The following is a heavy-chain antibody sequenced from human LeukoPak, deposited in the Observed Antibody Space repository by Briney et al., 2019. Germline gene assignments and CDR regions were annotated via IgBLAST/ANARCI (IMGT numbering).Heavy chain of an antibody. CDR1: GFTFSDYY. V-gene: IGHV3-72*01. CDR3: ARGRRDSRTGNWFVES. Sequence: GGSLRLSCVASGFTFSDYYMDWVRQAPGKGLEWDGRIKHRAERYSTEYAASVKGRFTISREESRNSLYLQMNNLETGDTAVYYCARGRRDSRTGNWFVESWGQGILVTVSS. CDR2: IKHRAERYST. D-gene: IGHD1-1*01. J-gene: IGHJ4*02.